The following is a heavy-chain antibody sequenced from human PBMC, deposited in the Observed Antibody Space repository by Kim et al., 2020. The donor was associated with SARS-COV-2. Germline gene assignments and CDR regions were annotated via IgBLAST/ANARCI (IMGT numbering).Heavy chain of an antibody. CDR3: ARDGVAAAAYDS. V-gene: IGHV3-11*01. J-gene: IGHJ4*02. D-gene: IGHD6-13*01. Sequence: YYADSVTGRFTISRDNAENLVYLQMNSLRAEDTAVYHCARDGVAAAAYDSWGQGTLVTVSS.